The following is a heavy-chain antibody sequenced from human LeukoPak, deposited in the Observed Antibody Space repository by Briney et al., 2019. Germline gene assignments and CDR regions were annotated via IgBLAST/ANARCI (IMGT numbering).Heavy chain of an antibody. Sequence: PGGSLRLPCAASGFTFSSYAMTWVRQAPGKGLEWVSAISDSGDSTYYADSVKGRFTISRDNSKNTLYLQMNSLRAEDTAVYYCAKDSYGSGSYSPDYWGQGTLVTVSS. J-gene: IGHJ4*02. V-gene: IGHV3-23*01. CDR1: GFTFSSYA. CDR3: AKDSYGSGSYSPDY. CDR2: ISDSGDST. D-gene: IGHD3-10*01.